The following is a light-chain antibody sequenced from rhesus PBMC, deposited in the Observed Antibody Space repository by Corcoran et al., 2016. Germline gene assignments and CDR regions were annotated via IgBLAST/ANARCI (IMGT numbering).Light chain of an antibody. CDR3: LQYSSSPFT. Sequence: DIQMTQSPSSLSASVGDRVTITCQASQGISSWLAWYQQNPGKAPKLLIDAASSLQSGVPSRFSVSGSGTDFTLTISSLQPEDFATYYCLQYSSSPFTFGPGTKLDIK. CDR2: AAS. V-gene: IGKV1-22*01. J-gene: IGKJ3*01. CDR1: QGISSW.